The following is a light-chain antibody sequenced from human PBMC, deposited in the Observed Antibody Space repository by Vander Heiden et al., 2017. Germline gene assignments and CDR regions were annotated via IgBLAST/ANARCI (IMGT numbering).Light chain of an antibody. CDR1: QSVGTY. Sequence: EVFLTQSPATLSVSAGERVSLSCRASQSVGTYLAWYQQKPGQPPTLLIYDVSKRATGIPARFSGSGSGTDFTLTISRLQPEDFAVYYWQHRSNWPPGITFGHGTRLDIK. J-gene: IGKJ5*01. CDR2: DVS. CDR3: QHRSNWPPGIT. V-gene: IGKV3-11*01.